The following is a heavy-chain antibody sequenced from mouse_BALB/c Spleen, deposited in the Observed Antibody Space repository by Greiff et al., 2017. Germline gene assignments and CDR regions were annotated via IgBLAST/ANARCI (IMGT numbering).Heavy chain of an antibody. D-gene: IGHD1-1*01. Sequence: EVMLVESGPGLVKPSQSLSLTCTVTGYSITSDYAWNWIRQFPGNKLEWMGYISYSGSTSYNPSLKSRISITRDTSKNQFFLQLNSVTTEDTATYYCARIYYGSTYVFDYWGQGTTLTVSS. CDR3: ARIYYGSTYVFDY. V-gene: IGHV3-2*02. CDR1: GYSITSDYA. J-gene: IGHJ2*01. CDR2: ISYSGST.